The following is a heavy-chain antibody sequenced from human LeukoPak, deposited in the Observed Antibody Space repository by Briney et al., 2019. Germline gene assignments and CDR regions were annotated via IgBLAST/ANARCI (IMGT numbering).Heavy chain of an antibody. Sequence: GGSLRLSCTASGFTFGDYAMSWFRQAPGKGLEWVGFIRSKAYGGTTEYAASVKGRFTISRDDSKSIAYLQMNSLKTEDTAVYYCARRAGAYSHPYDYWGQGTLVTVSS. CDR1: GFTFGDYA. CDR2: IRSKAYGGTT. J-gene: IGHJ4*02. D-gene: IGHD4/OR15-4a*01. CDR3: ARRAGAYSHPYDY. V-gene: IGHV3-49*03.